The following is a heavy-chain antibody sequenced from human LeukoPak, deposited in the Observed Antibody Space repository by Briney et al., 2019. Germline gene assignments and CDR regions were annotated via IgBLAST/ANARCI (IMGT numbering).Heavy chain of an antibody. CDR2: ISSNGGST. CDR1: GFTFSSYA. Sequence: GGSLRLSCAASGFTFSSYAMHWVRQAPGKGLEYVSAISSNGGSTYYANSVKGRFTISRDNSKNTLYLQMGSLRAEDMAVYYCARTGNRYSSGWYNYWGQGTLVTVSS. J-gene: IGHJ4*02. V-gene: IGHV3-64*01. CDR3: ARTGNRYSSGWYNY. D-gene: IGHD6-19*01.